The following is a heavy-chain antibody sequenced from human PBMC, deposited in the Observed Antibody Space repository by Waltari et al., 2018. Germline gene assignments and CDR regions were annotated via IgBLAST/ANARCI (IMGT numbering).Heavy chain of an antibody. CDR2: INHSGST. CDR3: ARYVTIFGVVSDAFDI. Sequence: QVQLQQWGAGLLKPSETLSLTCAVYGGSFSGYYWSWYPQPPGKGLEWIGEINHSGSTNYNPSLKSRVTISVDTSKNQFSLKLSSVTAADTAVYYCARYVTIFGVVSDAFDIWGQGTMVTVSS. J-gene: IGHJ3*02. CDR1: GGSFSGYY. V-gene: IGHV4-34*01. D-gene: IGHD3-3*01.